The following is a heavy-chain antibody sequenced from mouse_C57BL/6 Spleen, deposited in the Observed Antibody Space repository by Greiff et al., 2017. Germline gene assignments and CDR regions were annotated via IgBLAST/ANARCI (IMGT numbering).Heavy chain of an antibody. CDR3: ARYMYPHFDY. CDR2: IRNKANGYKT. J-gene: IGHJ2*01. Sequence: EVKLVESGGGLVQPGGSLSLSCAASGFTFTDYYMSWVRQPPGKALEWLGFIRNKANGYKTEYSASVKGRFTISRDNSQSILYLQMNALRAEDSATYYCARYMYPHFDYWGQGTTLTVSS. V-gene: IGHV7-3*01. CDR1: GFTFTDYY.